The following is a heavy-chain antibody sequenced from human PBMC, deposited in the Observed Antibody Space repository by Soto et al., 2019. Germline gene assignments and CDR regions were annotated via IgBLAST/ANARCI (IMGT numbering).Heavy chain of an antibody. J-gene: IGHJ4*02. CDR2: IYYSGST. CDR1: GGSISSYY. Sequence: PSETLSLTCTVSGGSISSYYWSWIRQPPGKGLEWIGYIYYSGSTNYNPSLKSRVTISVDTSKNQFSPKLSSVTAADTAVYYCARGTTVAGQTYWGQGTLVTVSS. D-gene: IGHD6-19*01. V-gene: IGHV4-59*08. CDR3: ARGTTVAGQTY.